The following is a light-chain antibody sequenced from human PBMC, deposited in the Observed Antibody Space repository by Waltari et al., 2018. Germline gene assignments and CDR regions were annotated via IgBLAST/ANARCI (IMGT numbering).Light chain of an antibody. CDR2: GNS. J-gene: IGLJ3*02. CDR1: RSNIGATYA. V-gene: IGLV1-40*01. Sequence: QSMLTQPPSVSGAPGQTVTISCTGSRSNIGATYAVHWYRQLPGTAPKLLIFGNSNRPSGVPDRFSGSKSGTSASLAITGLQAEDEADYYCQSYDSNMSGWVFGGGTKLTVL. CDR3: QSYDSNMSGWV.